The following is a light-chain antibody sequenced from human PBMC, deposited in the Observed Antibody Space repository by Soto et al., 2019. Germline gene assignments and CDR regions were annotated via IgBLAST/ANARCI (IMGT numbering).Light chain of an antibody. CDR1: QSVNSN. CDR3: QQYNNWPPWT. J-gene: IGKJ1*01. V-gene: IGKV3-15*01. CDR2: GAS. Sequence: EIVMTQSPATLSVSPGERATLSCRASQSVNSNLAWYQQKPGQAPRLVIYGASTRATGIPARFSGSGSGTEFTLIISSLQFEDFAIYYCQQYNNWPPWTFGQGTKVEIK.